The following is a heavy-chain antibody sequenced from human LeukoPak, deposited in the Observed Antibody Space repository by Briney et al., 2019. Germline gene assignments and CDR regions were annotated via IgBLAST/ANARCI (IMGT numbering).Heavy chain of an antibody. D-gene: IGHD2-21*02. CDR3: ERGYCGDACYRYYYYYYSDV. CDR1: GGSISNSDYH. V-gene: IGHV4-61*02. Sequence: SETLSLICTVSGGSISNSDYHWSLVRQPAGKVLELIGRIYASWNTIYNPSLKSRVALSIDTSKNQFSLKLSSATAADTAVYFCERGYCGDACYRYYYYYYSDVWGKGTTVTVSS. CDR2: IYASWNT. J-gene: IGHJ6*03.